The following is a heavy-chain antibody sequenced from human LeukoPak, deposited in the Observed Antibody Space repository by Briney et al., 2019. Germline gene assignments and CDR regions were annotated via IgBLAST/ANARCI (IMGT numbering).Heavy chain of an antibody. CDR3: AKDPYYYDSSGYLYYFDY. V-gene: IGHV3-30*02. J-gene: IGHJ4*02. CDR2: IRYDGTNK. CDR1: GFTLSSYD. Sequence: GGSLRLSCAASGFTLSSYDMHWVRQAPGKGLEWVAFIRYDGTNKYYADSVKGRFTISRDNSKNTLCLQMNSLRAEDTAVYYCAKDPYYYDSSGYLYYFDYWGQGTLVTVSS. D-gene: IGHD3-22*01.